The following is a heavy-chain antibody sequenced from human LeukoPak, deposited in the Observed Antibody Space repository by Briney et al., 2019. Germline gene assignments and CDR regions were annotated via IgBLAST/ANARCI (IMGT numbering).Heavy chain of an antibody. D-gene: IGHD5-12*01. Sequence: ASVKVSCKASGGTFSSYAISWVRQAPGQGLEWMGRIIPILGIANYAQKFQGRVTMTEDTSTDTAYMELSSLRSEDTAVYYCACNLGYAGYWGQGTLVTVSS. CDR3: ACNLGYAGY. V-gene: IGHV1-69*04. CDR1: GGTFSSYA. J-gene: IGHJ4*02. CDR2: IIPILGIA.